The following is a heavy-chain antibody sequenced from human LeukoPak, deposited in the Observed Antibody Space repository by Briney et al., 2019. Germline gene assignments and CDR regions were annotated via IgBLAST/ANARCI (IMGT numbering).Heavy chain of an antibody. Sequence: SETLSLTCSVSGGSISGYYWSWIRQPAGKGLEWIGRIYISGSTNYNPSLKSRLTMSVDTSKNQFSLKLSSVTAADTAVYYCARVGQGSGWYFDYWGQGTLVTVSS. CDR1: GGSISGYY. CDR2: IYISGST. J-gene: IGHJ4*02. CDR3: ARVGQGSGWYFDY. D-gene: IGHD6-19*01. V-gene: IGHV4-4*07.